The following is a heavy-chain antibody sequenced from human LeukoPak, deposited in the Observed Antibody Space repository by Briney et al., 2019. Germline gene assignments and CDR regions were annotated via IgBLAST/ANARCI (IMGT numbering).Heavy chain of an antibody. J-gene: IGHJ4*02. CDR2: ISGSGGTT. CDR3: AKGVNDFGSGYQYYFDY. Sequence: GGSLRLSCAASGFTFSSYAMNWLRQAPGKGLEWVSAISGSGGTTYYADSVKGRFTISRDNSKNTLFLHMNSLRAEDTAVYYCAKGVNDFGSGYQYYFDYWGQGTLVTVSS. V-gene: IGHV3-23*01. D-gene: IGHD3-3*01. CDR1: GFTFSSYA.